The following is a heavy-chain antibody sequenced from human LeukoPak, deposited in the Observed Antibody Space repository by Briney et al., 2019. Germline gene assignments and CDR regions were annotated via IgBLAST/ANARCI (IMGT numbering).Heavy chain of an antibody. Sequence: PGGTLRLSCEASGIIFSNYGMNWVRQAPGKRLEWVSGISPSGGTTYYADSLKGRFSISRDNSKNTVYLQMNSLRAEDTAVYYCAKDSAKLDYYDSSGYGRWFDPWGQGTLVTVSS. CDR3: AKDSAKLDYYDSSGYGRWFDP. CDR1: GIIFSNYG. J-gene: IGHJ5*02. D-gene: IGHD3-22*01. CDR2: ISPSGGTT. V-gene: IGHV3-23*01.